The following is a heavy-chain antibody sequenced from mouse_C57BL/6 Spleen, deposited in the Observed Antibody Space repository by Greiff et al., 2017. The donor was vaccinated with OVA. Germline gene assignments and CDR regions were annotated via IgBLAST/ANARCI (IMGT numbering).Heavy chain of an antibody. J-gene: IGHJ1*03. Sequence: EVKLMESGGGLVKPGGSLKLSCAASGFTFSSYTMSWVRQTPEKRLEWVATISGGGGNTYYPDSVKGRFTISRDNAKNTLYLQMSSLRSEDTALYYWAKRGWYLWYFDVWGTGTTVTVSS. CDR3: AKRGWYLWYFDV. D-gene: IGHD3-3*01. V-gene: IGHV5-9*01. CDR1: GFTFSSYT. CDR2: ISGGGGNT.